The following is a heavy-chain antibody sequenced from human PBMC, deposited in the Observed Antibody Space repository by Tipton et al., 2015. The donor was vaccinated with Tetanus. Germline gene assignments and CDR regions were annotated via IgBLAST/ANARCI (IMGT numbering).Heavy chain of an antibody. CDR1: GYTFTGYY. V-gene: IGHV1-2*02. J-gene: IGHJ6*02. D-gene: IGHD3-22*01. CDR3: ARDRGDYIYYGMDV. CDR2: IDPNSGGT. Sequence: QMQLVQSGAEVKKPGASVKVSCKASGYTFTGYYIYWVRQAPGQGLEWMGWIDPNSGGTVYEQKFQGRVTMTRDTSISTAFMELRSLRSDDTAVYYCARDRGDYIYYGMDVWGPGTPVTVS.